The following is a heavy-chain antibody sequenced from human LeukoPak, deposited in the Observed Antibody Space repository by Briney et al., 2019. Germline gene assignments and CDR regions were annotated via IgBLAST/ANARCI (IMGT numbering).Heavy chain of an antibody. D-gene: IGHD3-10*01. CDR3: ARDKKGGNYYGSGRFYYYYGMDV. CDR1: GFTFSSYS. J-gene: IGHJ6*02. Sequence: PGGSLRLSCAASGFTFSSYSMNWVRQAPGKGLEGVSSISSSSSYIYYADSVKGRFTISRDKAKSSLYLQMNSLRAEDTAVYYCARDKKGGNYYGSGRFYYYYGMDVWGQGTTVTVSS. V-gene: IGHV3-21*01. CDR2: ISSSSSYI.